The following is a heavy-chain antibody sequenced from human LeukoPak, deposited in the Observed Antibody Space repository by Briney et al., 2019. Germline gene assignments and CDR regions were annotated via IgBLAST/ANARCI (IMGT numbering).Heavy chain of an antibody. CDR1: GGSFSGYY. Sequence: PSETLSLTCAVYGGSFSGYYWSWIRQPPGKGLEWIGEINHSGSTNYNPSLKSRVTISVDTSKNQFSLKLSSVTAADTAVYYCAQVAATKINSDYWGQGTLVTVSS. V-gene: IGHV4-34*01. CDR3: AQVAATKINSDY. D-gene: IGHD2-15*01. J-gene: IGHJ4*02. CDR2: INHSGST.